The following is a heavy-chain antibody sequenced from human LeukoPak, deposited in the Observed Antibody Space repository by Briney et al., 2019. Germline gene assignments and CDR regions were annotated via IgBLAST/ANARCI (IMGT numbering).Heavy chain of an antibody. Sequence: PGGSLRLSCAASGFTFSSYAMSWVRQAPGKGLEWVSAISGSGGGTYYADSVKGRFTISRDNSKNTLYLQMNSLRAGDTAVYYCAKDYDQEDYGMDVWGQGTTVTVSS. CDR2: ISGSGGGT. V-gene: IGHV3-23*01. J-gene: IGHJ6*02. CDR3: AKDYDQEDYGMDV. CDR1: GFTFSSYA. D-gene: IGHD3-3*01.